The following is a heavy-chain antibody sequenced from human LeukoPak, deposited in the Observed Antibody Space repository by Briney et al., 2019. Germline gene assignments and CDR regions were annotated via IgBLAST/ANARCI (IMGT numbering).Heavy chain of an antibody. CDR2: INPNSGGT. Sequence: ASVKVSCKASGYTFTGYYMHWVRQAPGQGLEWMGWINPNSGGTNYAQKFQGRVTMTRDTSISTAYMELSRLRSDDTAVYYCGRGGAADGSGSQDFDYWGQGTLVTVSS. CDR1: GYTFTGYY. D-gene: IGHD3-10*01. CDR3: GRGGAADGSGSQDFDY. J-gene: IGHJ4*02. V-gene: IGHV1-2*02.